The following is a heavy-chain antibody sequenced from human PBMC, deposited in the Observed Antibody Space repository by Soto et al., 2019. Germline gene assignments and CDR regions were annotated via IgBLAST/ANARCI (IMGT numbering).Heavy chain of an antibody. CDR2: ISSSSNYI. V-gene: IGHV3-21*06. CDR1: GFTFSTYI. D-gene: IGHD3-22*01. J-gene: IGHJ4*02. Sequence: GGSLRLSCAASGFTFSTYIMNWVRQAPGKGLEWVSSISSSSNYIYYADSVKGRFTVSRDNARNSLYLQMNSLRAEDTAVYYCARVRYYYDTAAYFWRGFDYWGQGTMVTV. CDR3: ARVRYYYDTAAYFWRGFDY.